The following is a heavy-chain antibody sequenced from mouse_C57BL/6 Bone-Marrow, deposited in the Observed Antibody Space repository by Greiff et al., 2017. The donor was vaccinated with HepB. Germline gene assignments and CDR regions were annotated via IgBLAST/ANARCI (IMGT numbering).Heavy chain of an antibody. CDR2: ISYDGSN. J-gene: IGHJ1*03. V-gene: IGHV3-6*01. CDR3: ASLIYSGNYVGYFDV. D-gene: IGHD2-1*01. CDR1: GYSITSGYY. Sequence: EVQLQESGPGLVKPSQSLSLTCSVTGYSITSGYYWNWIRQFPGNKLEWMGYISYDGSNNYNPSLKNRISITRDTSKNQFFLKLNSVTTEDTATYYCASLIYSGNYVGYFDVWGTGTTVTVSS.